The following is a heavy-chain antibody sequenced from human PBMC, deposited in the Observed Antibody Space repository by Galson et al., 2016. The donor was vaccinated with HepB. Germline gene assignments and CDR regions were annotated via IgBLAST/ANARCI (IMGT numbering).Heavy chain of an antibody. CDR1: GFLVNSNY. Sequence: SLRLSCAVSGFLVNSNYMTWVRLAPGKGLEWVAIMYSGGSKQYAGSVKGRVTISRDTSSQTLFLVVSDLRAEDTGIYYCARGYTSGVPFWWGQGTLVTVSS. CDR2: MYSGGSK. V-gene: IGHV3-53*01. CDR3: ARGYTSGVPFW. D-gene: IGHD2-8*01. J-gene: IGHJ4*02.